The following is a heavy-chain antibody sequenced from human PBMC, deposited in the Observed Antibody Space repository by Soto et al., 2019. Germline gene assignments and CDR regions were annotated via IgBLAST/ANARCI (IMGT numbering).Heavy chain of an antibody. Sequence: EVQLVESGEGLVQPGGSLRLSCAASGFTFSSYNIHWIRQAPGKGLEFVSAISRSGDRTYYADSVKGRFTITRDNAKNTVLLQMGSLRAEDMAVYYCARARCSSGQGYYFDYWGRGALVSVSS. CDR3: ARARCSSGQGYYFDY. CDR2: ISRSGDRT. J-gene: IGHJ4*02. CDR1: GFTFSSYN. D-gene: IGHD2-15*01. V-gene: IGHV3-64*02.